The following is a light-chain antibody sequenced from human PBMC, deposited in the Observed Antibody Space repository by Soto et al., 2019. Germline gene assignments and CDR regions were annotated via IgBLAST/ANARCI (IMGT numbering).Light chain of an antibody. Sequence: QSALTQPASVSGSPGQSITISCTGTNSDVGAYNFVSWYQHHPGKAPKLMIYDVSNRPSGVSNRFSGSKSGNTASLTISGLQAEDEADYYCSSYTSSYSVVFGGGTKLTVL. CDR2: DVS. CDR1: NSDVGAYNF. CDR3: SSYTSSYSVV. V-gene: IGLV2-14*03. J-gene: IGLJ2*01.